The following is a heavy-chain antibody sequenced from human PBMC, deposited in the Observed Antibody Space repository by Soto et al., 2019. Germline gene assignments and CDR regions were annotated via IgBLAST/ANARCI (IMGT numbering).Heavy chain of an antibody. V-gene: IGHV4-30-4*01. D-gene: IGHD6-13*01. CDR3: ARDGGRGYSSR. J-gene: IGHJ4*02. CDR2: IYYSGST. Sequence: SEPLSLTCTVSGGSISSGDYYWSWIRQPPGKGLEWIGYIYYSGSTYYNPSLKSRVTISVDTSKNQFSLKLSSVTAADTAVYYCARDGGRGYSSRWGQGTLVTGSA. CDR1: GGSISSGDYY.